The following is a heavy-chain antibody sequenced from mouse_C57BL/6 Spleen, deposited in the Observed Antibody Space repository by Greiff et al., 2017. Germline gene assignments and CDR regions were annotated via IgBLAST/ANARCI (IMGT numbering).Heavy chain of an antibody. CDR3: AREVFITTRYFDV. V-gene: IGHV1-4*01. CDR2: INPSSGYT. CDR1: GYTFTSYT. D-gene: IGHD1-1*01. J-gene: IGHJ1*03. Sequence: QVQLQQSGAELARPGASVKMSCKASGYTFTSYTMHWVKQRPGQGLEWIGYINPSSGYTKYNQKFKDKATLTADKSSSTAYMQLSSLTSEDSAVYYCAREVFITTRYFDVWGTGTTVTVSS.